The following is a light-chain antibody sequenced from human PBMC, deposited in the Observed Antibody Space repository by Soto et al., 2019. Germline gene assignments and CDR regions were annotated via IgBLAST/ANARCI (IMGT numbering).Light chain of an antibody. Sequence: EIVLTQSPATLSVSPGEGAPVSCRASPSVANFVAWYQQKPGQAPRLLIYGAFNRATGIPARFSGSGSGTDFTLTISSLEPEDSAVYYCQQRNIWPPVTFGHGTRLEIK. CDR1: PSVANF. V-gene: IGKV3-11*01. CDR2: GAF. CDR3: QQRNIWPPVT. J-gene: IGKJ5*01.